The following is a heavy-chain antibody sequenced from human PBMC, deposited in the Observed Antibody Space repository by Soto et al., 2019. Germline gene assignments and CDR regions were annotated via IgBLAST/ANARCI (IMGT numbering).Heavy chain of an antibody. Sequence: QMQLVQSGPEVKKPGTSVKVSCKASGFTFTSSAVQWVRQARGQRLEWIGWIVVGSGNTNYAQKFQERVTITRDMSTSTAYMELSSRRSEDTAVYYCAAIGGGIGVVDYYYYGMDVWGQGTTVTVSS. CDR1: GFTFTSSA. CDR3: AAIGGGIGVVDYYYYGMDV. CDR2: IVVGSGNT. D-gene: IGHD3-22*01. V-gene: IGHV1-58*01. J-gene: IGHJ6*02.